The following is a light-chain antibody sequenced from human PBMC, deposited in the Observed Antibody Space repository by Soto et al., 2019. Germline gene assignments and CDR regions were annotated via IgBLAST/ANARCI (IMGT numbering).Light chain of an antibody. J-gene: IGLJ1*01. CDR3: CSYAGSYIYV. CDR1: SSDVGGYNF. V-gene: IGLV2-11*01. Sequence: QSALTQTASVSGSPGQSITMSCTGTSSDVGGYNFVSWYQHHPGKAPTVMIYDVTKRPSGVSDRFSGSKSGNTASLTISGLQAEDEADYYCCSYAGSYIYVFGTGTKLTVL. CDR2: DVT.